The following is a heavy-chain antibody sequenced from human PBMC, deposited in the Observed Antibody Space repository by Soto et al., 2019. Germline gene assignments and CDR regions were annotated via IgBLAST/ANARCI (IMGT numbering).Heavy chain of an antibody. J-gene: IGHJ6*02. CDR3: ARATTAYYYYGMDV. Sequence: PGESLRISCQCSGYSFTSYWIGWVRPLPGKGLEWMGIIYPGDSDTRYSPSFQGQVTISADKSISTAYLQWSSLKASDTAMYYCARATTAYYYYGMDVWGQGTTVNFAS. V-gene: IGHV5-51*01. CDR2: IYPGDSDT. CDR1: GYSFTSYW. D-gene: IGHD4-17*01.